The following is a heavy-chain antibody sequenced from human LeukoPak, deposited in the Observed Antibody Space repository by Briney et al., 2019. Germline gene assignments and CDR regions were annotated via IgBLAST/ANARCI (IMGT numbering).Heavy chain of an antibody. Sequence: TSETLSLTCTVSGGSISSSSYYWGWIRQPPGKGLEWIGSIYYSGSTYYNPSLKSRVTISVDTSKNQFSLKLSSVTAADTAVYYCVRLIGQWLVLDYWGQGTLVTVSS. D-gene: IGHD6-19*01. J-gene: IGHJ4*02. CDR3: VRLIGQWLVLDY. V-gene: IGHV4-39*01. CDR2: IYYSGST. CDR1: GGSISSSSYY.